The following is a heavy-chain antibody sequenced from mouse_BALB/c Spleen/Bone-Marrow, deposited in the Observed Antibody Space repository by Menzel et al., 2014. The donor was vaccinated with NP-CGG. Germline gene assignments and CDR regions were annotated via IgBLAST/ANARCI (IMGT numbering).Heavy chain of an antibody. CDR1: GFNIKDTY. Sequence: EVQLQQSGAVLVKPGASVKLSCTASGFNIKDTYMHWVKQRPEQGLEWIGRIDPANGNTKYDPKFQGKATITADTSSNTAYLQLSSLTSEDTAVYYCARYYYGSSLFDYWGQGTTLTVSS. CDR2: IDPANGNT. D-gene: IGHD1-1*01. CDR3: ARYYYGSSLFDY. J-gene: IGHJ2*01. V-gene: IGHV14-3*02.